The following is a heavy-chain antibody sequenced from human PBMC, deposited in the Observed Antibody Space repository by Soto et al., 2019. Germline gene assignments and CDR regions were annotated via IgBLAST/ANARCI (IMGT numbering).Heavy chain of an antibody. J-gene: IGHJ4*01. D-gene: IGHD2-2*01. Sequence: QVQLVQSGAEVRKPGSSVKVSCKTSGGIFSNYAISWVRLAPGQGLEWMGGIIPMFGTQNYAQKFQGRLTLTADESTTTAHMELSRLTSEDTAVYYCARGRGPVSAGHYLDYWGQGTLVTVSS. CDR1: GGIFSNYA. CDR3: ARGRGPVSAGHYLDY. V-gene: IGHV1-69*01. CDR2: IIPMFGTQ.